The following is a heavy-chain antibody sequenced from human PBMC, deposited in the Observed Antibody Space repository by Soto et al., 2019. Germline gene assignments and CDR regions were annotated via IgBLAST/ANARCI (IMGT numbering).Heavy chain of an antibody. D-gene: IGHD5-18*01. CDR3: ARVGGTGAYTYGLDY. J-gene: IGHJ4*02. Sequence: GASVKVSCKASGGTFSSYAISWARQAPGQGLEWMGGIIPVFGTGIYAQKFQGRVTITADKSTNTAYMELSSLRSEDTAVYFCARVGGTGAYTYGLDYWGQGTPVTVS. V-gene: IGHV1-69*06. CDR1: GGTFSSYA. CDR2: IIPVFGTG.